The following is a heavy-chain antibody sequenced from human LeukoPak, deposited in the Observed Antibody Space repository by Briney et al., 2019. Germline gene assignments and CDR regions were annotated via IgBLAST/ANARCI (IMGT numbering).Heavy chain of an antibody. J-gene: IGHJ5*02. D-gene: IGHD6-13*01. Sequence: GGSLRLSCAASGFTFSSYWMSWVRQAPGKGLGWVANIKQDGSEKYYVDSVKGRFTISRDNAKNSLYLQMNSLRAEDTAVYYCARVRRIAAAGEGLSWGQGTLVTVSS. CDR2: IKQDGSEK. CDR3: ARVRRIAAAGEGLS. V-gene: IGHV3-7*03. CDR1: GFTFSSYW.